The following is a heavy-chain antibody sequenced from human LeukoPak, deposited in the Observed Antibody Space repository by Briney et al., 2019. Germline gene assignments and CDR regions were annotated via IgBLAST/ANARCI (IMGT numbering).Heavy chain of an antibody. D-gene: IGHD2-2*02. J-gene: IGHJ4*02. Sequence: SGGSLRLSCAASGFTFSSYWMNWVRQAPGKGLEWVSSIGSSSTFKYYADSVKGRFTISRDNAKNSLYLQMNSLRAEDTAVYYCARGGWGGYCGSTSCYTFDSWGQGTLVTVSS. CDR3: ARGGWGGYCGSTSCYTFDS. CDR2: IGSSSTFK. CDR1: GFTFSSYW. V-gene: IGHV3-21*01.